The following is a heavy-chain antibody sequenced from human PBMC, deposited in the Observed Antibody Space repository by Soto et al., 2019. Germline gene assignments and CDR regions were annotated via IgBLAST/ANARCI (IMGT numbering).Heavy chain of an antibody. CDR2: ISYDGSNK. Sequence: GGSLRLSCAASGFTFSSYGMHWVRQAPGKGLEWVAVISYDGSNKYYADSVKGRFTISRDNSKNTLYLQMNSLRAEDTAVYYCVRSGTARLLRPSWFHTWGQGTLVTVSS. V-gene: IGHV3-30*03. D-gene: IGHD2-21*01. J-gene: IGHJ5*02. CDR3: VRSGTARLLRPSWFHT. CDR1: GFTFSSYG.